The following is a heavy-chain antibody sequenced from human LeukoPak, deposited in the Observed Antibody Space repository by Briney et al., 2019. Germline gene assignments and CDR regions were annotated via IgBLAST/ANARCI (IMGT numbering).Heavy chain of an antibody. CDR2: INPSGGST. CDR1: GYTFTSYG. CDR3: ARDSRPSAAAGNNVDFDY. D-gene: IGHD6-13*01. V-gene: IGHV1-46*01. Sequence: EASVKVSCKASGYTFTSYGISWVRQAPGQGLEWMGIINPSGGSTSYAQKFQGRVTMTRDTSTSTVYMELSSLRSEDTAVYYCARDSRPSAAAGNNVDFDYWGQGTLVTVSS. J-gene: IGHJ4*02.